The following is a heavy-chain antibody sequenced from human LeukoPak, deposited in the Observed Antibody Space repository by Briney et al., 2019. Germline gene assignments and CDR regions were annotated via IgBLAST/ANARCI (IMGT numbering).Heavy chain of an antibody. J-gene: IGHJ5*02. CDR3: ARRGGSSWFDP. Sequence: SETLSLTCTVSGGSTSSSSYYWGWIRQPPGKGLEWIGSIYYSGSTYYNPSLKSRVTISVDTSKNQFSLKLSSVTAADTAVYYCARRGGSSWFDPWGQGTLVTVSS. V-gene: IGHV4-39*01. CDR2: IYYSGST. CDR1: GGSTSSSSYY. D-gene: IGHD6-13*01.